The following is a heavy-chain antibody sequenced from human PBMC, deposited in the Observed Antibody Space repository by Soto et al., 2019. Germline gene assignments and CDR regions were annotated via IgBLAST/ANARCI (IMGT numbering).Heavy chain of an antibody. Sequence: ASVKVSCKASGYTFISYDINWVRQATGQRLEWMGWINAGNGNTKYSQKFQGRVTITRDTSASTAYMELSSLRSEDTAVYYCARDGVAGSLAYYYGMDVWGQGTTVTVSS. CDR2: INAGNGNT. D-gene: IGHD6-19*01. CDR1: GYTFISYD. V-gene: IGHV1-3*01. CDR3: ARDGVAGSLAYYYGMDV. J-gene: IGHJ6*02.